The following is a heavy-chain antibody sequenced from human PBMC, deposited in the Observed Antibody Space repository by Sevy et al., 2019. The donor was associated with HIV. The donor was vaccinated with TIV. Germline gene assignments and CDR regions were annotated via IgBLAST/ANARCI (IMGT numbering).Heavy chain of an antibody. D-gene: IGHD6-19*01. CDR1: GGTFSRDG. CDR3: ARGGGSGWYYFDS. Sequence: ASVKVSCKASGGTFSRDGISWVRQAPGQGLEWMGGIISFFDMTNYAQKFQGRVTITADESTGTVYMELGSLRFEDTGVYYCARGGGSGWYYFDSWGQGTLVTVSS. V-gene: IGHV1-69*13. J-gene: IGHJ4*02. CDR2: IISFFDMT.